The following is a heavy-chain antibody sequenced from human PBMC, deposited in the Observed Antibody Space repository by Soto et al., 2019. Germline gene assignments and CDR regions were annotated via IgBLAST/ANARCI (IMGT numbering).Heavy chain of an antibody. D-gene: IGHD2-2*01. CDR2: ISGGSRTI. Sequence: EVQLVESGGGLVQPGGSLRLSCAASGFTFKTYSMNWVRQASGKGLEWVSYISGGSRTINYADSVKGRFTISRDNAKNSLYLQMNGLKDGDTAVYYCARDQINARSKDAFDIWGQGTVVTVSS. CDR3: ARDQINARSKDAFDI. CDR1: GFTFKTYS. V-gene: IGHV3-48*02. J-gene: IGHJ3*02.